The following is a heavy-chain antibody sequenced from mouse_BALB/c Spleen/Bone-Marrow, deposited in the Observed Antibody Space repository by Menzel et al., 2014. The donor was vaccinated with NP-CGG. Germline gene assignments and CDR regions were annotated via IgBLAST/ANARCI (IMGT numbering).Heavy chain of an antibody. CDR2: IRNKAYGYTT. CDR3: ARDMGGLLFDS. CDR1: GFTFTDYY. D-gene: IGHD1-1*01. J-gene: IGHJ2*01. V-gene: IGHV7-3*02. Sequence: EVKVVESGGGLVQPGGSLRLSCATSGFTFTDYYMNWVRQPPGKALEWLAFIRNKAYGYTTEYSASVKGRSTISRDNSQNILYLQMNTLRAEDSATYYCARDMGGLLFDSWGQGTTLSVSS.